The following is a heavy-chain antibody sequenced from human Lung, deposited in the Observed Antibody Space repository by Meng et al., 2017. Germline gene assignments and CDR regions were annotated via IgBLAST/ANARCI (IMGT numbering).Heavy chain of an antibody. CDR2: MKSNVDGGTV. CDR3: SGHVDY. Sequence: EGRLGESGGGFVKPGGSLRLSCAASGFTFSNAWMTWVRQAPGKGLEWIGRMKSNVDGGTVDYAAAVKGRFFISRDDSENTFYLQMNSLKTEDTAVYYCSGHVDYWGHGTLVTVSS. J-gene: IGHJ4*01. CDR1: GFTFSNAW. V-gene: IGHV3-15*01.